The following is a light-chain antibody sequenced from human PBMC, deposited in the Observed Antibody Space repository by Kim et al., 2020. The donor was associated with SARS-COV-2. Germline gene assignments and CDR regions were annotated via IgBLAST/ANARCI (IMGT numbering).Light chain of an antibody. CDR1: QSVSYSH. CDR2: GAS. J-gene: IGKJ2*01. CDR3: QQYDSSPYT. Sequence: SPGERAPRSCRASQSVSYSHLAWYQQKPGQAPRLLIYGASSRVTGIPDRISGSGSGTDFTLTISRLEPEDFAVYYCQQYDSSPYTFGQGTKLEI. V-gene: IGKV3-20*01.